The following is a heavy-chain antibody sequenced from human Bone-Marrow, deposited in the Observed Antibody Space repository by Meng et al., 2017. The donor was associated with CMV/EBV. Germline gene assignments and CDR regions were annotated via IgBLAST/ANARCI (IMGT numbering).Heavy chain of an antibody. J-gene: IGHJ6*02. V-gene: IGHV3-15*01. Sequence: GESLKISCAASGFTFVNAWMSWVRQVPGKGLEWVGRIKRKTDGGTTDYAAPVKGRFTISRDDSKNTLYLQMNSLKTEDAAMYYCTTENYQYGMDVWGQGTTVTVSS. CDR2: IKRKTDGGTT. CDR3: TTENYQYGMDV. CDR1: GFTFVNAW.